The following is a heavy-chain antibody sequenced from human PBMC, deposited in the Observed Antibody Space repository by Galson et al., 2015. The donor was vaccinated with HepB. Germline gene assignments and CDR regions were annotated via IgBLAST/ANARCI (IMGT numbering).Heavy chain of an antibody. J-gene: IGHJ4*02. CDR1: GYTFTDYY. V-gene: IGHV1-69-2*01. CDR2: VDPEDGET. D-gene: IGHD6-13*01. Sequence: VKVSCKVSGYTFTDYYMHWVQQAPGKGLEWMGLVDPEDGETIYAEKFQGRVTITADTSTDTAYMELSSLGSEDTAVYYCATEVDFREPGIAAAGMDWGQGTLVTVSS. CDR3: ATEVDFREPGIAAAGMD.